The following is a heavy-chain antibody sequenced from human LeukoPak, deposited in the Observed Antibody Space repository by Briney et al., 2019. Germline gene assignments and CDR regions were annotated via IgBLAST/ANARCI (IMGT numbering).Heavy chain of an antibody. D-gene: IGHD2-2*01. CDR3: AKLYERYCSSTSCPSPDY. Sequence: PGGSLRLSCAASGFTFSSYAMSWVRQAPGKGLEWVSAISGSGGSTYYADSVKGRFTISRDNSKNTLYLQMNSLRAEDTAVYYCAKLYERYCSSTSCPSPDYWGQGTLVTVSS. V-gene: IGHV3-23*01. CDR1: GFTFSSYA. J-gene: IGHJ4*02. CDR2: ISGSGGST.